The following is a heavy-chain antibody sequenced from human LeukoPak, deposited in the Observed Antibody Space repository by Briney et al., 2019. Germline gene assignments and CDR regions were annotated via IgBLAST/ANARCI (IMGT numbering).Heavy chain of an antibody. D-gene: IGHD3-22*01. Sequence: SETLSLTCTVSGGSISSYYWSWIRQPPGKGLEWIGYIYYSGSTNYNPSLKSRVTVSVDTSKNQFSLKLSSVTAADTAVYYCARRVNYYDSSGYLDWGQGTLVTVSS. V-gene: IGHV4-59*01. J-gene: IGHJ4*02. CDR1: GGSISSYY. CDR3: ARRVNYYDSSGYLD. CDR2: IYYSGST.